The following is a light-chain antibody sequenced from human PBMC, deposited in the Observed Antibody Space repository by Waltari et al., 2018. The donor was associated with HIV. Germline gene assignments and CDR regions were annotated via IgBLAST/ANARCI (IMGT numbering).Light chain of an antibody. J-gene: IGKJ4*02. CDR3: QQHSTWPRT. V-gene: IGKV3-11*01. CDR2: DAS. Sequence: EVVLQQSQATLSLSPGGRATRSCRASQSVNTALAWYQQKPGQAPRLLMSDASKRATGIAARFGGSGSGTDFTLTISSLEPEDFAVYYCQQHSTWPRTFGGGTKVELK. CDR1: QSVNTA.